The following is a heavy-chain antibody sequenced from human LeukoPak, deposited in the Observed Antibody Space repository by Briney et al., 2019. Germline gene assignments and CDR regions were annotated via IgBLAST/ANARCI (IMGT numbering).Heavy chain of an antibody. CDR1: GFTFSSYA. Sequence: GGSLRLSCAASGFTFSSYAMSLVRQAPGKGLEWVSAISGSGGSTYYADSVKGRFTISRDNSKNTLYLQMNSLRAEDTAVYYCAILETYYYDSSGSDVFDYWGQGTLVTASS. CDR2: ISGSGGST. CDR3: AILETYYYDSSGSDVFDY. V-gene: IGHV3-23*01. J-gene: IGHJ4*02. D-gene: IGHD3-22*01.